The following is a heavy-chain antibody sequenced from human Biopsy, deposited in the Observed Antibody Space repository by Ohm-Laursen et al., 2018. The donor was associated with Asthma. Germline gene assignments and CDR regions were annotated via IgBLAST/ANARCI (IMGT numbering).Heavy chain of an antibody. D-gene: IGHD2-2*01. V-gene: IGHV1-69*13. Sequence: SVKVSCKSLGGTFNTYVIGWVRQAPGQGLEWMGGINSFFGTATYPQKFQDRVTITADDSTSTVYMELSSLRSEDTAVYYCARKAGSCISRTCYSLDFWGQGTLVTVSS. CDR3: ARKAGSCISRTCYSLDF. CDR1: GGTFNTYV. CDR2: INSFFGTA. J-gene: IGHJ4*02.